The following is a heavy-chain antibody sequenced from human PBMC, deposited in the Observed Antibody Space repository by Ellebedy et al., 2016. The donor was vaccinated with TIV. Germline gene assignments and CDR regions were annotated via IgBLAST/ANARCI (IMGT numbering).Heavy chain of an antibody. CDR3: VKDQIAGDGRWVFDL. D-gene: IGHD5-24*01. Sequence: PGGSLRLSCAASGLTFSSYWMSWVRQTPGKGLEGVSGLYGTGRGIFYSDSVKGRFTISRDNSKNTLYLQMNSLRAEDTGIYYCVKDQIAGDGRWVFDLWGQGTMVTVSS. CDR2: LYGTGRGI. V-gene: IGHV3-23*01. J-gene: IGHJ3*01. CDR1: GLTFSSYW.